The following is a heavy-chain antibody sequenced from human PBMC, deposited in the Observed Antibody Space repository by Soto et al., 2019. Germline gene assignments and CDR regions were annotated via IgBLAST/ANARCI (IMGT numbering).Heavy chain of an antibody. Sequence: GGSLRLSCAASGFTFDDYAMHWVRQAPGKGLEWVSGISWNSGSIGYADSVKGRFTISRDNAKNSLYLQMNSLRAEDAALYYCAKDSRSIAARAFDIWGQGTMVTVSS. CDR3: AKDSRSIAARAFDI. J-gene: IGHJ3*02. D-gene: IGHD6-6*01. V-gene: IGHV3-9*01. CDR1: GFTFDDYA. CDR2: ISWNSGSI.